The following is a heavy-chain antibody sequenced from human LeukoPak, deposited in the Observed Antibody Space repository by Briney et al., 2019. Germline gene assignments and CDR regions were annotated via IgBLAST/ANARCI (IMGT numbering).Heavy chain of an antibody. CDR2: IYYSGST. Sequence: SETLSLTCSVSGGSFSNYYWSWVRQSPGKGLEWIGYIYYSGSTNYNPSLKSRVTISLDSSKSHFSLSLSSVTAADTAVYYCARDAGAAAAFYYFDFWGQGTLVTVSS. V-gene: IGHV4-59*12. J-gene: IGHJ4*02. CDR3: ARDAGAAAAFYYFDF. D-gene: IGHD6-13*01. CDR1: GGSFSNYY.